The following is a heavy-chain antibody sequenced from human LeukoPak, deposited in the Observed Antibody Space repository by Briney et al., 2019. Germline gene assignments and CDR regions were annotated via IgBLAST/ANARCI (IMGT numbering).Heavy chain of an antibody. D-gene: IGHD2-15*01. CDR2: ISYDGSNK. Sequence: GRSLRLSCAASGFTFSSYAMHWVRQAPGKGLEWVAVISYDGSNKYYADSVKGRFTISRDNSKNTLYLQMNSLRAEDMAVYYCARDGYCSGGSCYITGPNWFDPWGQGTLVTVSS. J-gene: IGHJ5*02. CDR1: GFTFSSYA. V-gene: IGHV3-30-3*01. CDR3: ARDGYCSGGSCYITGPNWFDP.